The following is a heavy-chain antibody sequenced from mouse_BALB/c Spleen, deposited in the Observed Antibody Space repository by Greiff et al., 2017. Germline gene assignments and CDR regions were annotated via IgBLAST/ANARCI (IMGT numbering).Heavy chain of an antibody. Sequence: DVMLVESGGGLVKPGGSLKLSCAASGFTFSSYAMSWVRQTPEKRLEWVATISSGGSYTYYPDSVKGRFTISRDNAKNTLYLQMSSLRSEDTAMYYCARKRYDAYYFDYWGQGTTLTVSS. J-gene: IGHJ2*01. CDR2: ISSGGSYT. D-gene: IGHD2-14*01. CDR3: ARKRYDAYYFDY. CDR1: GFTFSSYA. V-gene: IGHV5-9-1*01.